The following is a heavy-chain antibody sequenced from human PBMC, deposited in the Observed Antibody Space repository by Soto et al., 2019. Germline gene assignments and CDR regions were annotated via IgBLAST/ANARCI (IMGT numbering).Heavy chain of an antibody. Sequence: QVQLVQSGTEVKKPGSSVKVSCKASGDTFSDFDISWVRQAPGQGLEWMGGIIPRFGTATYAQKFQGRLTISADKSTTTVHMELSSLRSDDTAIYYCARRSYGNSAYYTYFQHWGQGPLVTVS. D-gene: IGHD3-22*01. CDR2: IIPRFGTA. J-gene: IGHJ1*01. CDR1: GDTFSDFD. V-gene: IGHV1-69*06. CDR3: ARRSYGNSAYYTYFQH.